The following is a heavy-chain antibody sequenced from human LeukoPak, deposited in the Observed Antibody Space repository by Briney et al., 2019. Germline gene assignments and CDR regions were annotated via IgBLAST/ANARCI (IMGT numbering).Heavy chain of an antibody. Sequence: VKVSCKASGGTFSSYAISWVRQAPGQGLEWMGGIIPIFGTANYAQKFQGRVTITTDESTSTAYMELSSLRSEDTAVYYCARDLWSGYCNWFDPWGQGTLVTVSS. CDR3: ARDLWSGYCNWFDP. V-gene: IGHV1-69*05. CDR2: IIPIFGTA. J-gene: IGHJ5*02. D-gene: IGHD3-3*01. CDR1: GGTFSSYA.